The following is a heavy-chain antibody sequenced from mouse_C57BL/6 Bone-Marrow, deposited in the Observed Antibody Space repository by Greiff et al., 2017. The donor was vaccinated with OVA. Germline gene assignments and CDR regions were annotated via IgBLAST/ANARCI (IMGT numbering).Heavy chain of an antibody. V-gene: IGHV1-15*01. D-gene: IGHD2-4*01. J-gene: IGHJ2*01. Sequence: VQLQQSGAELVRPGASVTLSCKASGYTFTDYEMHWVKQTPVHGLEWIGAIDPETGGTAYNQKFKGKAILTADKSSSTAYMELRSLTSEDSAVYYCTREDYDYTSWGQGTTLTVSS. CDR3: TREDYDYTS. CDR1: GYTFTDYE. CDR2: IDPETGGT.